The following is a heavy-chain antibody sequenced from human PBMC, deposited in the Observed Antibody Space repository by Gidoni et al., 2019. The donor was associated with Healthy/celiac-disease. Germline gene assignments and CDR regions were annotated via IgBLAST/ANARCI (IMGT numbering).Heavy chain of an antibody. V-gene: IGHV5-10-1*03. Sequence: EVQLVQSGAEVKTPGESLRISCKGSGYSFTSYWIRWVRQMPGKGLEWMGRIDPSDSYTNYSPSFQGHVTISADKSISTAYLQWSSLKASDTAMYYCARQPPGYSYGSGWGQGTLVTVSS. CDR1: GYSFTSYW. CDR3: ARQPPGYSYGSG. J-gene: IGHJ4*02. D-gene: IGHD5-18*01. CDR2: IDPSDSYT.